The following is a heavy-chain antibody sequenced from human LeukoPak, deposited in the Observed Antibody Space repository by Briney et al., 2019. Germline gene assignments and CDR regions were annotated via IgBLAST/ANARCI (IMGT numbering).Heavy chain of an antibody. D-gene: IGHD1-26*01. V-gene: IGHV3-30*18. CDR3: TKEAASGSPYSFDF. J-gene: IGHJ4*02. CDR2: VSSSGGTD. Sequence: PGGSLRLSCAASGFTFRSYGMHWVRQAPGKGLEWVAVVSSSGGTDFYADSVKGRFTISRDNSKNTLSLQMNSLRADDTAVYYCTKEAASGSPYSFDFWGQGTLVTVSS. CDR1: GFTFRSYG.